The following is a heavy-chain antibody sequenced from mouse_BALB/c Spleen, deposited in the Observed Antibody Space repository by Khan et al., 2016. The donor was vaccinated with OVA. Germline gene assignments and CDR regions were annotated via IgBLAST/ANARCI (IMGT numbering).Heavy chain of an antibody. J-gene: IGHJ3*01. CDR3: ARGYDFFAS. V-gene: IGHV1-26*01. D-gene: IGHD2-14*01. Sequence: EVQLVESGPDLVKPGASVKISCKASGYSFTLYYMSWVKQSHGKSLEWIGRVNPNTDNINYNQEFKGKAILTVDKSSNTAYMELRSLTSENSVVYFCARGYDFFASWGQGTLVTVSA. CDR1: GYSFTLYY. CDR2: VNPNTDNI.